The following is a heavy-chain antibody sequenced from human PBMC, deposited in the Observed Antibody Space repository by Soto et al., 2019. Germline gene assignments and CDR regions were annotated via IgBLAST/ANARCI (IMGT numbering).Heavy chain of an antibody. D-gene: IGHD3-3*01. Sequence: SETLSLTCTVSGGSISGGVHSWSWIRQPPGKGLEWIGHIFDSGSTYYNPSLKSRLTISVDTSKNQFSLKLSSVTAADTAVYYCARGRYYDFWSGYYTGSYYYMDVWGKGTTVTVSS. CDR3: ARGRYYDFWSGYYTGSYYYMDV. J-gene: IGHJ6*03. V-gene: IGHV4-30-4*01. CDR2: IFDSGST. CDR1: GGSISGGVHS.